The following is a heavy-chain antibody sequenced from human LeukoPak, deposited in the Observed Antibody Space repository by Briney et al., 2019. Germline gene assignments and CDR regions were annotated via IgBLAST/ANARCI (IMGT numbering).Heavy chain of an antibody. V-gene: IGHV3-23*01. CDR1: GITLSNYD. CDR2: ISGSGGNT. CDR3: AKRGVVIRVILVGFHKEAYYFDS. Sequence: PGGSLRLSCAVSGITLSNYDMSWVRQAPGEGLEWVSGISGSGGNTYYADSVKGRFTISRDNSKNTLYLQMNSLRAEDTAVYFCAKRGVVIRVILVGFHKEAYYFDSWGQGALVTVSS. D-gene: IGHD3-22*01. J-gene: IGHJ4*02.